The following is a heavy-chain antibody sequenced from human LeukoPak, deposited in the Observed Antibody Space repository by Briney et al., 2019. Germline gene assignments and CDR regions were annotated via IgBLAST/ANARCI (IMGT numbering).Heavy chain of an antibody. D-gene: IGHD1-26*01. CDR3: AKMDEGVGAPVDFDY. CDR2: FDPEDGET. Sequence: ASVKVSCKVSGYTLTELSMHWVRQAPGKGLEWMGGFDPEDGETIYAQKFQGRVTMTEDTSTDTAYMELSSLRSEDTAVYYCAKMDEGVGAPVDFDYWGQGTLVTVSS. V-gene: IGHV1-24*01. J-gene: IGHJ4*02. CDR1: GYTLTELS.